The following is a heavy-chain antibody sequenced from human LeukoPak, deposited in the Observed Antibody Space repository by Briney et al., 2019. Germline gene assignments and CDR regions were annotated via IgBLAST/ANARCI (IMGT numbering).Heavy chain of an antibody. D-gene: IGHD2-2*02. CDR1: GGTFSSYA. Sequence: SVKVSCKASGGTFSSYAISWVRQAPGQGLEWMGGIIPIFGTANYAQKFQGRVTITTDESTSTAYMELSSLRSEDTAVYYCARSGYCSSTSCYTGDYWGQGTLVTVSS. J-gene: IGHJ4*02. V-gene: IGHV1-69*05. CDR2: IIPIFGTA. CDR3: ARSGYCSSTSCYTGDY.